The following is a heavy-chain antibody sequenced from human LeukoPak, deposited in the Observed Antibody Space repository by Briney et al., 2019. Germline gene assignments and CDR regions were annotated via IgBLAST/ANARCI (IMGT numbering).Heavy chain of an antibody. CDR2: IYSDGSKQ. D-gene: IGHD3-22*01. Sequence: PGGSLRLSCAASGFIFNNYGMYWVRQAPGKGLEWVAVIYSDGSKQIYADSVKGRFTISRDDSKNTVYLQMNSLRAEDTAVYYCAKDVRRGYFEYWSQGTLVTVSS. J-gene: IGHJ4*02. CDR3: AKDVRRGYFEY. CDR1: GFIFNNYG. V-gene: IGHV3-33*06.